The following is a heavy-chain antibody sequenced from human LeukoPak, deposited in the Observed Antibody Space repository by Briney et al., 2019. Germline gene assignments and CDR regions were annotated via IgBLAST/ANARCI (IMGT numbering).Heavy chain of an antibody. CDR2: IYYSGST. Sequence: ETLSLTCTVSGGSISSYYWSWIRQPPGKGLEWIGYIYYSGSTNYNPSLKSRVTISVDTSKNQFSLKLSSVTAADTAVYYCARVVYGGHYDYWGQGTLVTVSS. CDR1: GGSISSYY. CDR3: ARVVYGGHYDY. V-gene: IGHV4-59*01. J-gene: IGHJ4*02. D-gene: IGHD4-23*01.